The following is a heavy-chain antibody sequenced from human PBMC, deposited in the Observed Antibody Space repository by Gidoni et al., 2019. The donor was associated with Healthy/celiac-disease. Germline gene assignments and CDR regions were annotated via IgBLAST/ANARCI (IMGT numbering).Heavy chain of an antibody. Sequence: EVQLVESGGGLVQPGGSLRLSCAASGFTFSSYSMNWVRQAPGKGLEWFSYISSSSSTIYYADSVKGRFTISRDNAKNSLYLQMNSLRDEDTAVYYCARDLYHNYYDSSEDVWGQGTTVTVSS. CDR1: GFTFSSYS. CDR3: ARDLYHNYYDSSEDV. V-gene: IGHV3-48*02. D-gene: IGHD3-22*01. J-gene: IGHJ6*02. CDR2: ISSSSSTI.